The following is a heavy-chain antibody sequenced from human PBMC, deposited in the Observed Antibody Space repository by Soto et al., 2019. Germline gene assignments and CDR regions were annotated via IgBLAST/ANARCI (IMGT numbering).Heavy chain of an antibody. CDR1: GFTFSYYW. J-gene: IGHJ3*01. D-gene: IGHD1-26*01. CDR2: IHSDGSST. V-gene: IGHV3-74*01. CDR3: ARGDRGAFDL. Sequence: EVQLVESGGGLVRPGGSLRLSCAASGFTFSYYWMHWVRQAPGKGLVWVSRIHSDGSSTTYADFVKGRFIISRDNARNTVDVQMSSVRVEDTAVYYCARGDRGAFDLWGQGTVVTVSS.